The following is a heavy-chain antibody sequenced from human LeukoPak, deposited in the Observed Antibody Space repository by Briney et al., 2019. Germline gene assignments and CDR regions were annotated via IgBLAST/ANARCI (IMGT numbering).Heavy chain of an antibody. V-gene: IGHV4-61*02. Sequence: SETLSLTCTVSGGSISSGSYYWSWIRQPAGKGLEWIGRIYTSGSTNYNPSLKSRVTISVDTSKNQFSLKLSSATAADTAVYYCARSAGSDYGDYWGQGTLVTVSS. CDR1: GGSISSGSYY. J-gene: IGHJ4*02. CDR2: IYTSGST. D-gene: IGHD4-17*01. CDR3: ARSAGSDYGDY.